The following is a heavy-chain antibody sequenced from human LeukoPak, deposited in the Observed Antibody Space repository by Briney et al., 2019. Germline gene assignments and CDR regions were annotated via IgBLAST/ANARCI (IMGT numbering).Heavy chain of an antibody. CDR2: IYYSGST. J-gene: IGHJ4*02. V-gene: IGHV4-39*01. CDR1: GGSISSSSYY. D-gene: IGHD3-3*01. Sequence: SETLSLTCTVSGGSISSSSYYWGWIRQPPGKGLEWIGSIYYSGSTYYNPSVKSRVTISVDTSKNQFSLKLSSVPAADTAVYYCARPAEIGVGVDYWGQGTLVTVSS. CDR3: ARPAEIGVGVDY.